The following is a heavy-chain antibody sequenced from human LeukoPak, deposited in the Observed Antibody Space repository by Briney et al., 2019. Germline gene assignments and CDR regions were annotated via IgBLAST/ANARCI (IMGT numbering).Heavy chain of an antibody. Sequence: GGSLRLSCAASGFTFSSYSMNWVRQAPGKGLEWVSSISGSSTHVYYADSMRGRFTISRDDAKNSLYLQMNSLRAEDTAVYYCARGVSGRYYDFDYWGQGTLVTVSS. D-gene: IGHD1-26*01. CDR3: ARGVSGRYYDFDY. J-gene: IGHJ4*02. V-gene: IGHV3-21*06. CDR1: GFTFSSYS. CDR2: ISGSSTHV.